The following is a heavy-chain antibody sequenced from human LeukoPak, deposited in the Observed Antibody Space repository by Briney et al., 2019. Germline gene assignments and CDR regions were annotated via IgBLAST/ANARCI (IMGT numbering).Heavy chain of an antibody. Sequence: SLTWWECGDSVNSVDLGGRRRMHTEKGLEWIGSIYHSGSTYYNPSLKSRVTISVDTSKNQFSLKLSSVTAADTAVYYCARGYYDILTGLGYWGQGTLVTVSS. CDR2: IYHSGST. J-gene: IGHJ4*02. V-gene: IGHV4-38-2*02. CDR1: GDSVNSVDL. D-gene: IGHD3-9*01. CDR3: ARGYYDILTGLGY.